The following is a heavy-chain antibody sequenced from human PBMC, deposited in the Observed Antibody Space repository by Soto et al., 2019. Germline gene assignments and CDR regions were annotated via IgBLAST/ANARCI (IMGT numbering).Heavy chain of an antibody. CDR1: GGSLSTNP. J-gene: IGHJ4*02. CDR3: ARRDSGGFYRFFDA. D-gene: IGHD2-15*01. Sequence: GASVKVSCKASGGSLSTNPISWVRQAPGQGLEWMGGTGSGTGPGNHAQKFQGRLTVTADKSTSTVYMELTHLSSEDTAVYYFARRDSGGFYRFFDAWGQGTLVTVS. V-gene: IGHV1-69*06. CDR2: TGSGTGPG.